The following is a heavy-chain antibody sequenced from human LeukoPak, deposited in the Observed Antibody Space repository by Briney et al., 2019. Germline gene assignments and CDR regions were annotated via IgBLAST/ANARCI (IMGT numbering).Heavy chain of an antibody. D-gene: IGHD6-13*01. CDR1: GFTFSDYY. V-gene: IGHV3-20*04. J-gene: IGHJ4*02. CDR2: INWNGGST. CDR3: ARVQRRGSSWYLALDY. Sequence: PGGSLRLSCAASGFTFSDYYMSWIRQAPGKGLEWVSGINWNGGSTGYADSVKGRFTISRDNAKNSLYLQMNSLRAEDTALYYCARVQRRGSSWYLALDYWGQGTLVTVSS.